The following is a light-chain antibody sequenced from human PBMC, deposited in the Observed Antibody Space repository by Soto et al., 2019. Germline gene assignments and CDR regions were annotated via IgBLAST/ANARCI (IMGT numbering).Light chain of an antibody. CDR3: QQYVTLPWA. J-gene: IGKJ1*01. CDR2: GAS. V-gene: IGKV3-20*01. CDR1: QSVGSSF. Sequence: ELVLTQSPGTLSLSPGERATLSCRASQSVGSSFLAWYQQKPGQAPRLLIYGASNRATGIADRFSGSGSGTVFTRTISILSEEDVAVYCWQQYVTLPWAFGQGTKVAIE.